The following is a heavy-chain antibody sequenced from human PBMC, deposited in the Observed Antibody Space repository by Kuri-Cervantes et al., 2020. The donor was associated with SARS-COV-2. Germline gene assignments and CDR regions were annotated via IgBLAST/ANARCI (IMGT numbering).Heavy chain of an antibody. Sequence: GESLKISCAASGFTFSSYSMNWVRQAPGKGLEWVSSISSSSSYIYYADSVKGRFTISRDNSKNTLYLQMNSLRAEDAAVYYCAKEVEQLVPWFDPWGQGTLVTVSS. V-gene: IGHV3-21*01. CDR3: AKEVEQLVPWFDP. CDR1: GFTFSSYS. D-gene: IGHD6-6*01. CDR2: ISSSSSYI. J-gene: IGHJ5*02.